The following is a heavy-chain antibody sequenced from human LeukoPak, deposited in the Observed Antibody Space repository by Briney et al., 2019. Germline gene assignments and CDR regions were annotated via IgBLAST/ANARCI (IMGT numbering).Heavy chain of an antibody. Sequence: PGGSLRLSCAASGFTFSSYSMNWVRQAPGKGLEWVSSISSSSSYIYYADSVMGRFTISRDNAKNSLYLQMNSLRAEDTAVYYCARDQAVMDAFDIWGQGTMVTVSS. V-gene: IGHV3-21*01. CDR3: ARDQAVMDAFDI. D-gene: IGHD3-16*01. CDR1: GFTFSSYS. CDR2: ISSSSSYI. J-gene: IGHJ3*02.